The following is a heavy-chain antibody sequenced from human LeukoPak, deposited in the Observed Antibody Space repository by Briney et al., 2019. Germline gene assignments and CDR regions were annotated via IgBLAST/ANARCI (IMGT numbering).Heavy chain of an antibody. J-gene: IGHJ6*02. CDR3: ARAFAYYYDSSGYSRALFDYYGMDV. CDR1: GPSISSQY. V-gene: IGHV4-59*11. D-gene: IGHD3-22*01. Sequence: AETLSLTCTVSGPSISSQYWSWIRQPPGKGLECIGYIYYSGTPNSNTPLKSRVTISVATSKNQFSLKLSSVTAADTAVYYCARAFAYYYDSSGYSRALFDYYGMDVWGQGTTVTVSS. CDR2: IYYSGTP.